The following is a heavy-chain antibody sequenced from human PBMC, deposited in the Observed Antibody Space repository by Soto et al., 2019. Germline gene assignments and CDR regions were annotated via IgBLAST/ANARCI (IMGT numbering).Heavy chain of an antibody. D-gene: IGHD3-10*01. V-gene: IGHV4-31*03. CDR1: GGSISSGGYY. J-gene: IGHJ5*02. CDR3: ARIPHLGEPWFDP. CDR2: IYYSGST. Sequence: QVQLQESGPGLVKPSQTLSLTCTVSGGSISSGGYYWSWIRQHPGKGLEWIGYIYYSGSTYYNPSLKSRVTISVDTAKTQFSLKLSSVTAADTAVYYCARIPHLGEPWFDPWGQGTLVTVSS.